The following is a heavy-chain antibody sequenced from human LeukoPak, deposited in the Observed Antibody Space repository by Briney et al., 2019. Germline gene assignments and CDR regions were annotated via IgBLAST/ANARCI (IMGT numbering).Heavy chain of an antibody. Sequence: KPSETLSLTCAVYGGSFSGYYWSWIRQPPGKGLEWIGEINHSGSTNYNPSLKSRVTISVDTSKNQFSLKLGSVTAADTAVYYCARYIVVVVAANAEWFDPWGQGTLVTVSS. V-gene: IGHV4-34*01. J-gene: IGHJ5*02. CDR2: INHSGST. D-gene: IGHD2-15*01. CDR1: GGSFSGYY. CDR3: ARYIVVVVAANAEWFDP.